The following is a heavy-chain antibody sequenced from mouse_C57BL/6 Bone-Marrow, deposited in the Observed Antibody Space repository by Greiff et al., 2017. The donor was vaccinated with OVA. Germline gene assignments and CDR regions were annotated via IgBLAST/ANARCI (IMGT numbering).Heavy chain of an antibody. V-gene: IGHV5-17*01. D-gene: IGHD2-12*01. CDR2: ISSGSSTI. CDR3: ARPGLRQGFAY. J-gene: IGHJ3*01. CDR1: GFTFSDYG. Sequence: EVMLVESGGGLVKPGGSLKLSCAASGFTFSDYGMHWVRQAPEKGLEWVAYISSGSSTIYYADTVKGRFTISRDNAKNTLFLQMTSLRSEDTAMYYCARPGLRQGFAYWGQGTLVTVSA.